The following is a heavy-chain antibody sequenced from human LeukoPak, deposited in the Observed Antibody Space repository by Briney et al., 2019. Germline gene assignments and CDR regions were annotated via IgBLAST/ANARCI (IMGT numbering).Heavy chain of an antibody. D-gene: IGHD4-17*01. CDR1: GGSISSGGYY. CDR2: IYYSGST. CDR3: ARVSGITVTSYYFDY. J-gene: IGHJ4*02. Sequence: SETLSLTCTVSGGSISSGGYYWSWLRQHPGKGLEWIGYIYYSGSTYYNPSLKSRVTISVDTSKNQFSLKLSSVTAADTAVYYCARVSGITVTSYYFDYWGQGTLVTVSS. V-gene: IGHV4-31*03.